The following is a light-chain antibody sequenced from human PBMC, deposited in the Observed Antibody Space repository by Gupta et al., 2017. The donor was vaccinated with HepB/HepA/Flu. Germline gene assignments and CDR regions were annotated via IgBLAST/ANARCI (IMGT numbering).Light chain of an antibody. Sequence: DIVLTQTPLSLSVAPGQPASISCKSSQSLLHRKTHLYWYLQKPGQPPQLLIYEVSNRFSGVPDRFSGSGSGTDFTLKISRVEAEDVGVYYCMQSLHLRSFGPGTKLEIK. J-gene: IGKJ2*04. CDR1: QSLLHRKTH. CDR3: MQSLHLRS. CDR2: EVS. V-gene: IGKV2D-29*01.